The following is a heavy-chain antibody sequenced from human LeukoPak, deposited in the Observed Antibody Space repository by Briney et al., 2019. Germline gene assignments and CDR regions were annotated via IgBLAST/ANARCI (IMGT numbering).Heavy chain of an antibody. CDR1: GGSISSYH. CDR2: IYYSGST. D-gene: IGHD3-10*01. J-gene: IGHJ3*01. CDR3: ASARPGSGLEGAFDV. Sequence: KTSETLSLTCTVSGGSISSYHWSWIRQPPGKGLEGIGYIYYSGSTNYNPSLKSRVTISIDASKNQFSLWLSSVTAADTAVYHCASARPGSGLEGAFDVWGQGTMVTVSS. V-gene: IGHV4-59*01.